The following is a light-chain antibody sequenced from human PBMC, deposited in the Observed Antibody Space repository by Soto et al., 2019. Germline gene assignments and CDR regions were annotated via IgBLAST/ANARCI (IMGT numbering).Light chain of an antibody. Sequence: DIQMTQSPSTLSASVGDRVTITCRASQSISNWLAWYQQKPGKAPKLLIYKTSSLESGVPSRFSGSGSGTGFTLTISSLQPDDFATYYCQQYTNYPYTFGQGTKLEI. CDR1: QSISNW. J-gene: IGKJ2*01. CDR3: QQYTNYPYT. CDR2: KTS. V-gene: IGKV1-5*03.